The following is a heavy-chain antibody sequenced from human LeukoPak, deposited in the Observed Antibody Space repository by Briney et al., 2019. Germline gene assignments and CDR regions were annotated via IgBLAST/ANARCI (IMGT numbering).Heavy chain of an antibody. CDR2: INHSGST. CDR1: GGSFSGYY. V-gene: IGHV4-34*01. CDR3: ARAPGYCSGGSCSYYYGMTS. J-gene: IGHJ6*02. Sequence: SETLSLTCAVYGGSFSGYYWSWIRQPPGKGLEWIGEINHSGSTNYNPSLKSRVTISVDTSKNQFSLKLSSVTAADTAVYYCARAPGYCSGGSCSYYYGMTSGAKGPRSPSP. D-gene: IGHD2-15*01.